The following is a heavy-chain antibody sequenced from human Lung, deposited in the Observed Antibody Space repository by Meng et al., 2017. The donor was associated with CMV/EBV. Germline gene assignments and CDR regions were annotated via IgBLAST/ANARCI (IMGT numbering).Heavy chain of an antibody. V-gene: IGHV3-7*01. CDR1: GFTFRNYW. J-gene: IGHJ4*02. CDR2: VKQDGSEK. CDR3: ARRGPKSGSYDY. D-gene: IGHD1-26*01. Sequence: SCAASGFTFRNYWMSWVRQAPGKGLEWVANVKQDGSEKYYVDSVMGRFTISRDNAKNSLYLQMNSLRVEDTAVYYCARRGPKSGSYDYWGQGTLVTVSS.